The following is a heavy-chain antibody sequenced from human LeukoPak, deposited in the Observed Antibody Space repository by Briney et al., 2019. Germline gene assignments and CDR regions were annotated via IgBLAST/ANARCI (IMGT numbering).Heavy chain of an antibody. Sequence: GGSLRLSCAASGFTVSSNYMSWVRQPPGKGLEWVALVSYDGRNENYADSVKGRFTISRDTSKSTLYLQLNSLRGEDTAVYYCARRGVWTPFDYWGQGTLVTVSS. CDR3: ARRGVWTPFDY. CDR1: GFTVSSNY. V-gene: IGHV3-30*03. J-gene: IGHJ4*02. CDR2: VSYDGRNE. D-gene: IGHD1-1*01.